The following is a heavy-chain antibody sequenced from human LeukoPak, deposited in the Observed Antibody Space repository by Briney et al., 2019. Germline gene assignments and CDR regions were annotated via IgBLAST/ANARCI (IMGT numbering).Heavy chain of an antibody. CDR3: AAALRPDDFDY. J-gene: IGHJ4*02. CDR1: GGSISSYY. D-gene: IGHD3-16*01. Sequence: PSETLSLTCTVSGGSISSYYWSWIRQPPGKGLEWIGYIYYSGSTNYNPSLKSRVTISVDTSKNQFSLKLSSVTAADTAVCYCAAALRPDDFDYWGQGTLVTVSS. CDR2: IYYSGST. V-gene: IGHV4-59*01.